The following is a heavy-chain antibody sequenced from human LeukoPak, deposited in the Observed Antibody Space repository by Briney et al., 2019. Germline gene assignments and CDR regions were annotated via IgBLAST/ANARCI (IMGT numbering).Heavy chain of an antibody. CDR2: IWYDGSNK. CDR3: AKDASSSWYYFDY. Sequence: PGGSLRLSCAASGFTFSSYGMHWVRQAPGKGLEWVAVIWYDGSNKYYADSVKGRFTIYRDNSKNTLYLQMNSLRAEDTAVYYCAKDASSSWYYFDYWGQGTLVTVSS. V-gene: IGHV3-33*06. CDR1: GFTFSSYG. J-gene: IGHJ4*02. D-gene: IGHD6-13*01.